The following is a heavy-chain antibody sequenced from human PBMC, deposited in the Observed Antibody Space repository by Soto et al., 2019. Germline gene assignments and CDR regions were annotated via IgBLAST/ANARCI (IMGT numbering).Heavy chain of an antibody. V-gene: IGHV4-34*01. CDR1: GGSFSGYY. D-gene: IGHD3-16*02. J-gene: IGHJ6*03. CDR2: INHSGST. Sequence: SETLSLTCAVYGGSFSGYYWSWIRQPPGKGLEWIGEINHSGSTNYNPSLKSRVTISVDTSKNQFSLKLSSVTAADTAVYYCARHYYDYIWGSYRYIYYYYYYMDVWAKGTTVTGSS. CDR3: ARHYYDYIWGSYRYIYYYYYYMDV.